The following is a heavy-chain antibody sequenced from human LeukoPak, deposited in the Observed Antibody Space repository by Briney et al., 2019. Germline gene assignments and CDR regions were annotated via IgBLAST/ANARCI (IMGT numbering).Heavy chain of an antibody. CDR1: EFTFSSYG. V-gene: IGHV3-33*06. D-gene: IGHD3-10*01. CDR3: AKAESYYYYMDV. Sequence: GRSLRLSCAASEFTFSSYGMHWVRQAPGKGLEWVAVIWYDGSNKYYADSVKGRFTISRDNSKNTLYLQMNSLRAEDTAVYYCAKAESYYYYMDVWGKGTTVTVSS. J-gene: IGHJ6*03. CDR2: IWYDGSNK.